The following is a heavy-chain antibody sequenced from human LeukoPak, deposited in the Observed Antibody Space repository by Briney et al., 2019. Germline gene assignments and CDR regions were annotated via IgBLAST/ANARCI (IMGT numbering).Heavy chain of an antibody. J-gene: IGHJ5*02. CDR3: ARAHYGHDP. V-gene: IGHV4-61*02. Sequence: NPSQTLSLTCTVSGGSISSGSYYWSWIRQPAGKGLEWIGRIYTSGSTNYNPSLKSRVTISVDTSKNQFSLKLSSVTAADTAVYYCARAHYGHDPWGQGTLVTVSS. CDR2: IYTSGST. D-gene: IGHD3-10*01. CDR1: GGSISSGSYY.